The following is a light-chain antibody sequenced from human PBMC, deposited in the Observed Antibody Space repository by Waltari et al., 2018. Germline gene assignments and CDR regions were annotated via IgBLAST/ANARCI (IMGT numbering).Light chain of an antibody. Sequence: QSALTQPPSVSAAPGQKVTISCSGSTSNIGNNYVSWYQHLPGTAPKLLIYGNNKRPSWIPDRFSCSKSGTSATLGITGLQTGDEGDYYCGTWDGSARVFGGGTKLTVL. CDR1: TSNIGNNY. V-gene: IGLV1-51*01. CDR3: GTWDGSARV. CDR2: GNN. J-gene: IGLJ3*02.